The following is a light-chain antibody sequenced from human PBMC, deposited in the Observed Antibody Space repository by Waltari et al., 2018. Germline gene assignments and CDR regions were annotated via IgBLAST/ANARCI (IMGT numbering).Light chain of an antibody. Sequence: QSALTQPPPASGSPGQSVTIPCTGTRRDAGGYHCSPCYQQHPGKAPKLMIYDVSKRPSGVPDRFSGSKSGNTAYLTVSGLQAEDEADYYCNSYAGSNSVLFGAGTKLTVL. CDR1: RRDAGGYHC. J-gene: IGLJ2*01. V-gene: IGLV2-8*01. CDR3: NSYAGSNSVL. CDR2: DVS.